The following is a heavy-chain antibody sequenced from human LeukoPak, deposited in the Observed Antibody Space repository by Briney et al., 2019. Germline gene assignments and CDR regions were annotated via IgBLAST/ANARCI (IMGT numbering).Heavy chain of an antibody. CDR3: AKDPKAIYGSGSSFDY. J-gene: IGHJ4*02. V-gene: IGHV3-9*01. Sequence: PGGSLRLSCAASGFTFDDYAMHWVRHAPGKGLEWVSGISWNSGSIGYADSVKGRFTISRDNAKNSLYLQMNSLRAEDTALYYCAKDPKAIYGSGSSFDYWGQGTLVTVSS. CDR1: GFTFDDYA. CDR2: ISWNSGSI. D-gene: IGHD3-10*01.